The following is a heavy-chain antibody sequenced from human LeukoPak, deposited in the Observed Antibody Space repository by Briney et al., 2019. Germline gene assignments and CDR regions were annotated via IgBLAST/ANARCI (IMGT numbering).Heavy chain of an antibody. J-gene: IGHJ3*02. CDR3: TRDRDIAVAGRVLEAFDI. CDR1: GYTLGVYA. V-gene: IGHV3-49*03. Sequence: GGSLRLSRTVSGYTLGVYAMSWFREAPGRGLESGAFIRSKADGGTTEYAAWVKGRFTGPRDKSKSIANLQTNSLKTENTAVYYGTRDRDIAVAGRVLEAFDIWGQGTMVTVSS. D-gene: IGHD6-19*01. CDR2: IRSKADGGTT.